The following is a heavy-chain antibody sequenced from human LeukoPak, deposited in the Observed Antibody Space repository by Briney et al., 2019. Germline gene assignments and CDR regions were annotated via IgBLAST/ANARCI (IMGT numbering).Heavy chain of an antibody. CDR2: INHSGST. CDR3: ARGTLRYFDWSPGGWFDP. J-gene: IGHJ5*02. V-gene: IGHV4-34*01. D-gene: IGHD3-9*01. Sequence: SETLSLTCAVYGGSFSGYYWSWIRQPPGKGPEWIGEINHSGSTNYNPSLKSRVTISVDTSKNQFSLKLSSVTAADTAVYYCARGTLRYFDWSPGGWFDPWGQGTPVTVSS. CDR1: GGSFSGYY.